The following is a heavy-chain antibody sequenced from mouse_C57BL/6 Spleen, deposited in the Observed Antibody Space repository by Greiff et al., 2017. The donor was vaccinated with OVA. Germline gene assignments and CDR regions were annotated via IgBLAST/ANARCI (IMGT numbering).Heavy chain of an antibody. CDR2: IYPGSGSP. D-gene: IGHD2-10*02. V-gene: IGHV1-55*01. CDR1: GYTFTSYW. CDR3: ARSSYGKDY. J-gene: IGHJ2*01. Sequence: QVQLQQPGAELVKPGASVKMSCKASGYTFTSYWITWVKQRPGKGLEWIGDIYPGSGSPNYNEKFKSKATLTVDTSSSTAYMQLSSLTSEDSAVYYCARSSYGKDYWGQGTTLTVSS.